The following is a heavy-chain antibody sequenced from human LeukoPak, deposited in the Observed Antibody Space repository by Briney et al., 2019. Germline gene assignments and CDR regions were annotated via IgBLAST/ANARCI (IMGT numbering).Heavy chain of an antibody. CDR3: ARGREWYEY. CDR1: GGSISSGGYY. CDR2: IYYSGST. V-gene: IGHV4-31*03. Sequence: SSETLSLTCTVSGGSISSGGYYWSWIRQHPGKGLEWIGYIYYSGSTYYNPSLKSRITISVDTSKNQFSLKLSSVTAADTAVYYCARGREWYEYWGQGTLVTVSS. D-gene: IGHD3-3*01. J-gene: IGHJ4*02.